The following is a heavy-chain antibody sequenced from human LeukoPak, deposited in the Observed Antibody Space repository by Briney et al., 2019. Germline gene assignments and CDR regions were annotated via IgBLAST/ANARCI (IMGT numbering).Heavy chain of an antibody. CDR2: IYYSGST. CDR3: ARQPIVVVPAATDY. J-gene: IGHJ4*02. CDR1: GGSISSSSYY. D-gene: IGHD2-2*01. V-gene: IGHV4-39*01. Sequence: PSGTLSLTCTVSGGSISSSSYYWGWIRQPPGKGLEWIGSIYYSGSTYYNPSLKSRVTISVDTSRNQFSLKLSSVTAADTAVYYCARQPIVVVPAATDYWGQGTLVTVSS.